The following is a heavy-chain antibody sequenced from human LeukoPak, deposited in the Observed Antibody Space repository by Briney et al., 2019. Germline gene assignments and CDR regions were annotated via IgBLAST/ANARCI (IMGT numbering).Heavy chain of an antibody. V-gene: IGHV3-21*01. CDR3: VRLRRNSDRSYYYYYYDH. J-gene: IGHJ4*02. D-gene: IGHD3-22*01. CDR1: VFTFSDYS. Sequence: GGSLRLSCAGSVFTFSDYSINWVRQAPGKGLEWVSSINPTSSSIYYADAVRGRFTISRANAKSWLYLKMNGLTVEATVVYYCVRLRRNSDRSYYYYYYDHWGQGILVTVSS. CDR2: INPTSSSI.